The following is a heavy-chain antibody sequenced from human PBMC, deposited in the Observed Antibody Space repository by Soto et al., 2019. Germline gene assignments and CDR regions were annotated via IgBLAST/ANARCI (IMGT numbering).Heavy chain of an antibody. V-gene: IGHV4-30-2*01. J-gene: IGHJ4*02. Sequence: QLQLQESGSGLVKPSQTLSLTCAVSGGSISSGGYSWSWIRQPPGKGLEWIGYIYHSGSTYYNPSLRGRVTISVDRSKNQFSLKLSSVTAADTAVYYCARAGGLGAVAADYWGQGTRSPSPQ. D-gene: IGHD6-19*01. CDR2: IYHSGST. CDR3: ARAGGLGAVAADY. CDR1: GGSISSGGYS.